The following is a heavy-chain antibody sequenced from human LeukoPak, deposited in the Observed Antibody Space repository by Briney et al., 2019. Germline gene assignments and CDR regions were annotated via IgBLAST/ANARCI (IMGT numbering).Heavy chain of an antibody. V-gene: IGHV3-7*01. CDR2: IKQDGSET. CDR3: VREDDY. Sequence: GGSLRLSCAVSGFTLSNYWMNWVRQAPGKGLEWVANIKQDGSETFYVDSVKGRFTISRDNAKDSLYLQMNSLRADDTAVYYCVREDDYWGQGTLVTASS. J-gene: IGHJ4*02. CDR1: GFTLSNYW.